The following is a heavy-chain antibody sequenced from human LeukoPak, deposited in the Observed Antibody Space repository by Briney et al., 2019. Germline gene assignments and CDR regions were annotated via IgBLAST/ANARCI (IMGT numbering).Heavy chain of an antibody. V-gene: IGHV3-21*01. J-gene: IGHJ6*02. CDR1: GFTFSSYS. Sequence: AGGSLRLSCAASGFTFSSYSMNWVRQAPGKGLEWVSSISSSSSYIYYADSVKGRFTISRDNSKNTLYLQMNSLRAEDTAVYYCARVGPADYYGMDVWGQGTTVTVSS. CDR3: ARVGPADYYGMDV. CDR2: ISSSSSYI.